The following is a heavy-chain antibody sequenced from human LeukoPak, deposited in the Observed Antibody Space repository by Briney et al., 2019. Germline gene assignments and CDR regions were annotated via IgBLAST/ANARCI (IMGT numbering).Heavy chain of an antibody. D-gene: IGHD2-21*02. CDR2: IKSKTDGGTT. CDR1: GFTFSNAW. V-gene: IGHV3-15*01. Sequence: GGPLRLSCAASGFTFSNAWMSWVRQAPGKGLEWVGRIKSKTDGGTTDYAAPVKGRFTISRDDSKNTLYLQMNSLKTEDTAVYYCTTDRGYCGGDCSPPWGQGTLVTVSS. J-gene: IGHJ5*02. CDR3: TTDRGYCGGDCSPP.